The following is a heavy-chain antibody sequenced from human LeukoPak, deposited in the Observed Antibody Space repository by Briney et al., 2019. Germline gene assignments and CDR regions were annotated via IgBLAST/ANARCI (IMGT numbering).Heavy chain of an antibody. CDR1: GGSISSYY. D-gene: IGHD3-10*01. CDR2: IYYSGST. V-gene: IGHV4-59*01. CDR3: ARDSGGRKGYYGSGNFDY. Sequence: SETLSLSCTVSGGSISSYYWSWIRQPPGKGLERIGYIYYSGSTNYNPSLKSRVTISVDTSKNQFSLKLSSVTAADTAVYYCARDSGGRKGYYGSGNFDYWGQGTLVTVSS. J-gene: IGHJ4*02.